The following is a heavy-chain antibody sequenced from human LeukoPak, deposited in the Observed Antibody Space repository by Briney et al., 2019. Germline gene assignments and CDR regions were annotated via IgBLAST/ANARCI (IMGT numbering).Heavy chain of an antibody. CDR1: GFTFSSYG. V-gene: IGHV3-30*18. D-gene: IGHD3-3*01. Sequence: PGRSLRLSCAASGFTFSSYGMHWVRQAPGKGLEWVAVISYDGSNKYYADSVKGRFTISRDNSKNTLYLQMNSLRAEDTAVYYCAKDGIGYYDFWSGYYTDYWGQGTLVTVSS. CDR2: ISYDGSNK. J-gene: IGHJ4*02. CDR3: AKDGIGYYDFWSGYYTDY.